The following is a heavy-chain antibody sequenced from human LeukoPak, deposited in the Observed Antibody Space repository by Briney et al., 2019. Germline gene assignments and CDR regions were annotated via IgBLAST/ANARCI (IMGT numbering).Heavy chain of an antibody. Sequence: SVTVSCTASGGTFRSNAISWVRQAPGQGLEWMGGIIPIFGTANYAQKFQGRVTITADESTSTAYMELSSLRSEDTAVYYCARVCMSGLLWFGEPACYYYGMDVWGQGTTVTVSS. J-gene: IGHJ6*02. CDR3: ARVCMSGLLWFGEPACYYYGMDV. D-gene: IGHD3-10*01. V-gene: IGHV1-69*13. CDR1: GGTFRSNA. CDR2: IIPIFGTA.